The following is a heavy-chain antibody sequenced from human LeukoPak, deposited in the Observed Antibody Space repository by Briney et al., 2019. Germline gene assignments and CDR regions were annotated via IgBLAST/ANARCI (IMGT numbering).Heavy chain of an antibody. Sequence: SETLSLTCTVSGGSISSSSYYWGWIRQPPGKGLEWIGSIYYSGSTYYNPSLKSRVTISVDTSKNQFSLKLSSVTAADTAVYYCVRDRGNHVTDYWGQGTLVTVSS. D-gene: IGHD1-14*01. CDR2: IYYSGST. CDR3: VRDRGNHVTDY. J-gene: IGHJ4*02. V-gene: IGHV4-39*07. CDR1: GGSISSSSYY.